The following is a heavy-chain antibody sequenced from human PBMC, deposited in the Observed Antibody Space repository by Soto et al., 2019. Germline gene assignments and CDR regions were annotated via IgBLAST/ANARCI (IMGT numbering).Heavy chain of an antibody. CDR1: GGSISSSTYY. CDR3: ARDFGPHAFDI. Sequence: KASETLSLTXTVSGGSISSSTYYWGWVRQPPGEGPEWIGNVYYSGVTYYNPSLKSRLTISVDPSKTRFSLRLRSVTAADTAVYYCARDFGPHAFDIWGPGTMVTVSS. CDR2: VYYSGVT. D-gene: IGHD3-10*01. J-gene: IGHJ3*02. V-gene: IGHV4-39*02.